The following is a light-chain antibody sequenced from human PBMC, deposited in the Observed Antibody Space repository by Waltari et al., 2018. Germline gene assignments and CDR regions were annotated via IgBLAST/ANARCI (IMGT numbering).Light chain of an antibody. CDR3: HQYYSYSRT. J-gene: IGKJ1*01. Sequence: DIQMTQSPSTLSAAVGDRVTITCRASQRISTYLAWYQQRPGKAPKLLIYKSSSLQTGVPSRFSGSGSGTEFTLTITSLQPDDFASYYCHQYYSYSRTFGQGTKVEIK. CDR2: KSS. CDR1: QRISTY. V-gene: IGKV1-5*03.